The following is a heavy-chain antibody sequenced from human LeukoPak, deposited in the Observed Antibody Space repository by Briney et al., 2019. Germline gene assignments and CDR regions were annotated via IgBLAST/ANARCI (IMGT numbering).Heavy chain of an antibody. Sequence: GGSLRLSCAASGFTFSNAWMTWVRQAPGKGLEWVGRIKSKTDGGTTDYAAPVKGRFTISRGDSKNTLYVQMNSLKTEDTAVYYCTTDHSYSSVGDYWGQGTLVTVSS. D-gene: IGHD6-19*01. CDR1: GFTFSNAW. J-gene: IGHJ4*02. CDR3: TTDHSYSSVGDY. CDR2: IKSKTDGGTT. V-gene: IGHV3-15*01.